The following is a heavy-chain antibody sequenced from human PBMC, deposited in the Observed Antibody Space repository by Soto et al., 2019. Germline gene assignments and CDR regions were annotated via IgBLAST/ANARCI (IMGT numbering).Heavy chain of an antibody. Sequence: GASVKVSGKVSGYTLTELSMHWVRQAPGKGLEWTGGFDPEDGETIYAQKFQGRVTMTEDTSTDTAYMELSSLRSEDTAVYYCATDQYSSSWVPDVWGQGTTVTVSS. CDR2: FDPEDGET. D-gene: IGHD6-13*01. CDR1: GYTLTELS. V-gene: IGHV1-24*01. J-gene: IGHJ6*02. CDR3: ATDQYSSSWVPDV.